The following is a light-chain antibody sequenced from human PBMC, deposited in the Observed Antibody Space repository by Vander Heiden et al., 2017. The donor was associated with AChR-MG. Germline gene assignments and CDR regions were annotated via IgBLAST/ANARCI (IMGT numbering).Light chain of an antibody. V-gene: IGLV3-1*01. CDR1: KLGDKY. CDR2: QDS. J-gene: IGLJ2*01. Sequence: SYELTQPPSVSVSPGQPASITCSGNKLGDKYACWYQQTPGQSHVLVIYQDSRRPSGIHGRFSGSTSGTTATLTISGPQAMDEADYYCQAWDSSTDVVFGGGTKLTVL. CDR3: QAWDSSTDVV.